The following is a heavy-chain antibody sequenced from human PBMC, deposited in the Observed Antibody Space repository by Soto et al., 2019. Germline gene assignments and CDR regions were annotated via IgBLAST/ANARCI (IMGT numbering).Heavy chain of an antibody. CDR3: AKLGRSVATISWVDY. CDR2: ISYDGSNK. J-gene: IGHJ4*02. Sequence: GGSLRLSCAASGFTFSSYGMHWVRQAPGKGLEWVAVISYDGSNKYYADSVKGRFTISRDNSKNTLYLQMNSLRAEDTAVYYCAKLGRSVATISWVDYWGQGTLVTVSS. D-gene: IGHD5-12*01. V-gene: IGHV3-30*18. CDR1: GFTFSSYG.